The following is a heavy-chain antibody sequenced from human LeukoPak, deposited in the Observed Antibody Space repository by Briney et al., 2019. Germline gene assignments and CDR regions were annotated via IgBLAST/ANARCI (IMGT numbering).Heavy chain of an antibody. CDR1: GYHFTGYH. J-gene: IGHJ5*02. CDR2: ISTDSGDA. CDR3: AGLGSTVKGRIDP. V-gene: IGHV1-2*02. D-gene: IGHD5/OR15-5a*01. Sequence: GASVKVSCKASGYHFTGYHVHWVRQAPGQGLEWMGRISTDSGDADIAQKFQGRVTMTRDTSISTAYMELSRLTSDDSAVYYYAGLGSTVKGRIDPWGQGTSVTVSS.